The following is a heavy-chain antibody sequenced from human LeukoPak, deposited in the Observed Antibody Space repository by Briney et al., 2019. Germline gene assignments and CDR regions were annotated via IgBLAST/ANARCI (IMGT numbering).Heavy chain of an antibody. CDR3: ARDFASSAPAAIPFDI. Sequence: GGSLRLSCAASGFTFDDYGMSWVRQAPGKGLEWVSGINWNGGSTGYADSVKGRFTISRDNAKNSLYLQMNSLRAEDTALYYCARDFASSAPAAIPFDIWGQGTMVTVSS. CDR2: INWNGGST. J-gene: IGHJ3*02. CDR1: GFTFDDYG. D-gene: IGHD2-2*01. V-gene: IGHV3-20*04.